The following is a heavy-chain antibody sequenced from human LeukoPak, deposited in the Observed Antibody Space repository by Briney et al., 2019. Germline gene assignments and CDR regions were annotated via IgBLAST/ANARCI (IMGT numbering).Heavy chain of an antibody. CDR2: IYYSGST. CDR1: GGSISSSSYY. D-gene: IGHD3-9*01. V-gene: IGHV4-39*07. CDR3: ARSVVVLTGYYPLYFDY. Sequence: PSETLSLTCTVSGGSISSSSYYWGWIRQPPGKGLEWIGSIYYSGSTYYNPSLKSRVTISVDTSKNQFSLKLSSVTAADTAVYYCARSVVVLTGYYPLYFDYWGQGTLVTVSS. J-gene: IGHJ4*02.